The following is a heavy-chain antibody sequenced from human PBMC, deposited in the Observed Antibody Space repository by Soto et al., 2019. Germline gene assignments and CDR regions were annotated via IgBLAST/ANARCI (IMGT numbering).Heavy chain of an antibody. D-gene: IGHD6-6*01. V-gene: IGHV1-69*06. J-gene: IGHJ6*02. CDR1: GCTFSSYA. CDR3: ARAEYSTRYYYYGMDV. CDR2: IIPIFGTA. Sequence: SVKVSCKASGCTFSSYAISWVRQAPGQGLEWMGGIIPIFGTANYAQKFQGRVTITADKSTSTAYMELSSLRSEDTAVYYCARAEYSTRYYYYGMDVWGQGTTVTVSS.